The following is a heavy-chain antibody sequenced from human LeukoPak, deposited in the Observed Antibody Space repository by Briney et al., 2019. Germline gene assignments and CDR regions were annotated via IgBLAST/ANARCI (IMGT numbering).Heavy chain of an antibody. J-gene: IGHJ4*02. V-gene: IGHV1-18*01. CDR1: VYTFTSYG. CDR3: ARRGSRWTQYYFDY. D-gene: IGHD2-15*01. Sequence: GASVKVSCKASVYTFTSYGISWVRQAPGQGLEWMGWISAYNGNTNYAQKLQGRVTMTTDTSTSTPYMELRSLRSDDTAVYYCARRGSRWTQYYFDYWGQGTLVTVSS. CDR2: ISAYNGNT.